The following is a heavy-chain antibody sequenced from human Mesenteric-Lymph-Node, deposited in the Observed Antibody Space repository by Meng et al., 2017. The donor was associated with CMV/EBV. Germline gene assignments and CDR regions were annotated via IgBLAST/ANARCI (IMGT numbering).Heavy chain of an antibody. V-gene: IGHV1-2*06. J-gene: IGHJ4*02. D-gene: IGHD6-6*01. CDR1: GGTFSSYA. CDR2: LNPNSGDT. Sequence: ASVKVSCKASGGTFSSYAISWVRQAPGQGLEWMGRLNPNSGDTNYAQKFQGRVTMTRDTSTSTAYMELSGLRSDDTAVYYCAREGPYSSSSGFDYWGQGALVTVSS. CDR3: AREGPYSSSSGFDY.